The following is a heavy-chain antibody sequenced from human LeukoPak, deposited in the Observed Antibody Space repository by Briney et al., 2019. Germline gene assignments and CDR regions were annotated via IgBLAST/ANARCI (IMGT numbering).Heavy chain of an antibody. CDR2: ISSSSSYI. D-gene: IGHD2-21*02. Sequence: GGSLRLSCAASGFTFTSYSLSWVRQAPGRGLEWVSSISSSSSYIYYADSVKGRFTISRDNAKNSLYLQMNSLRAEDTAVYYCARDTYGDYSSDSWGQGTLVTVSS. CDR3: ARDTYGDYSSDS. CDR1: GFTFTSYS. J-gene: IGHJ5*01. V-gene: IGHV3-21*01.